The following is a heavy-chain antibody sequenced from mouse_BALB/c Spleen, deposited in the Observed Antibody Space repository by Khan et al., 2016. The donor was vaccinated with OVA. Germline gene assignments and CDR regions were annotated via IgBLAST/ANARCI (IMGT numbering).Heavy chain of an antibody. CDR1: GYSFTSYY. Sequence: VQLKESGPELLKPWASVTLSCKAAGYSFTSYYIHWVKQSHGKSLEWIGYIDSFNGDTTHNHNFKRQATFPVAYSSNTAFMLHSILTSDDSADYSAAKHGIGTWFAYWGQGTLVTVSA. CDR2: IDSFNGDT. V-gene: IGHV1S135*01. D-gene: IGHD2-14*01. J-gene: IGHJ3*01. CDR3: AKHGIGTWFAY.